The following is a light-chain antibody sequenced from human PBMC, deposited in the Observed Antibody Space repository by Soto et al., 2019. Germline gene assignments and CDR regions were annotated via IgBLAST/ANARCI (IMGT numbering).Light chain of an antibody. CDR3: QQYGSSRWT. CDR1: QSVSGSY. V-gene: IGKV3-20*01. J-gene: IGKJ1*01. CDR2: GAS. Sequence: EIVLTQSPGTLSLSPGERATLSCRASQSVSGSYLAWYHQKPGQAPRLLIYGASSRATGILDRFSGSGSGTDFTLTISRLEPEDFAVYYCQQYGSSRWTFGQGTKVEIK.